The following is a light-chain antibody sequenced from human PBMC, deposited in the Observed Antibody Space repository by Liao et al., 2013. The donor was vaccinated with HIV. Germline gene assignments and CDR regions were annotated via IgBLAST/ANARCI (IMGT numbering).Light chain of an antibody. Sequence: SYVLTQPPSVSVAPEETATITCGGNNIRTKSVHWYQQMPGQAPVLVIYYDNDRPSGIPERFSGSNSGNTATLTISGTQAMDEADYYCQAWDSSTVVFGGGTKLTVL. J-gene: IGLJ2*01. CDR3: QAWDSSTVV. CDR2: YDN. V-gene: IGLV3-21*01. CDR1: NIRTKS.